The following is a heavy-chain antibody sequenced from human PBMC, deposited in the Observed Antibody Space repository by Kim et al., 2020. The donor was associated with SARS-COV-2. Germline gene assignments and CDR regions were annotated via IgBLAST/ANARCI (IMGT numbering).Heavy chain of an antibody. J-gene: IGHJ6*02. Sequence: SETLSLTCTVSGGSISSYYWSWIRQPPGKGLEWIGHTHYSGSTNYKPSLKSRVTISVDTSKNQVSLKLRSVTTADTAVYFCARDRKDDYGMDVWGQGTTVTVSS. CDR3: ARDRKDDYGMDV. CDR1: GGSISSYY. CDR2: THYSGST. V-gene: IGHV4-59*01.